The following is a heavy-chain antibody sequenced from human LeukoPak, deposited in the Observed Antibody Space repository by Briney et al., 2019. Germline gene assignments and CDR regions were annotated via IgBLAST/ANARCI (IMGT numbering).Heavy chain of an antibody. CDR1: GGSISSSSYY. CDR3: ARVWAMVRDSYYFDY. V-gene: IGHV4-39*07. CDR2: IYYSGST. J-gene: IGHJ4*02. Sequence: SETLSLTCTVSGGSISSSSYYWGWLRQPPGKGLEWIGSIYYSGSTYYNPSLKSRVTISVDTSKNQFSLKLSSVTAADTAVYYCARVWAMVRDSYYFDYWGQGTLVTVSS. D-gene: IGHD3-10*01.